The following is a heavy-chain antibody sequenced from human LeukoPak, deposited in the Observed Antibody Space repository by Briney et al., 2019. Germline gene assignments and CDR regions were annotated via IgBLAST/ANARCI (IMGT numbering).Heavy chain of an antibody. CDR3: ARAGVTAFDY. J-gene: IGHJ4*02. CDR2: ISDSGSSI. CDR1: GFPFSSYA. V-gene: IGHV3-23*01. Sequence: GGSLRLSCAASGFPFSSYAMSWVRQAPGKGLEWVSAISDSGSSIYYADSVKGRFTISRDNSKNTLYLQMNSLRAEDTAVYYCARAGVTAFDYWGQGTLVTVSS. D-gene: IGHD2-21*02.